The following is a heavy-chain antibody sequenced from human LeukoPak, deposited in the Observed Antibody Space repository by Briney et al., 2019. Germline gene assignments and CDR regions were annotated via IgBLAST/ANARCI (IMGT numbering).Heavy chain of an antibody. D-gene: IGHD5-18*01. Sequence: SETLSLTCTVSGGSISSSGYYWGWIRQPPGKGLEWIGTIYYSGTTYFNPSLESRVTISVDTSKNQFSLKLSSVTAADSAVHYCARIVGHTYGFGSYYYYYYVDVWGKGTPVTVSS. J-gene: IGHJ6*03. CDR3: ARIVGHTYGFGSYYYYYYVDV. V-gene: IGHV4-39*01. CDR1: GGSISSSGYY. CDR2: IYYSGTT.